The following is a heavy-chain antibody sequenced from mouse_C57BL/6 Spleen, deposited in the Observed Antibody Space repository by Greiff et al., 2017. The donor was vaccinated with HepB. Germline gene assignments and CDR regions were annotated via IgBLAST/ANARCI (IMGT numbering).Heavy chain of an antibody. CDR2: IDPSDSET. V-gene: IGHV1-52*01. Sequence: QVQLKQPGAELVRPGSSVKLSCKASGYTFTSYWMHWVKQRPIQGLEWIGNIDPSDSETHYNQKFKDKATLTVDKSSSTAYLQLSSLTSEDAAVYYCARSSGGYYRDFGYWGQGTTLTVSS. CDR3: ARSSGGYYRDFGY. D-gene: IGHD2-3*01. J-gene: IGHJ2*01. CDR1: GYTFTSYW.